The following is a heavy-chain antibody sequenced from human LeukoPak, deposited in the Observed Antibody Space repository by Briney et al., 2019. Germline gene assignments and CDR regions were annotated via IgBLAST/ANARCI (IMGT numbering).Heavy chain of an antibody. CDR2: IYYSGST. CDR1: GDSTSHYY. Sequence: PSETLSLTCTVSGDSTSHYYWSWIRQPPGKGLEWIGYIYYSGSTNYNPSLKSRVTISVDTSKNQFSLKVSSVTAADTAVYYCARYCSSTSCYFTWGQGTLVTVSS. CDR3: ARYCSSTSCYFT. D-gene: IGHD2-2*01. J-gene: IGHJ5*02. V-gene: IGHV4-59*01.